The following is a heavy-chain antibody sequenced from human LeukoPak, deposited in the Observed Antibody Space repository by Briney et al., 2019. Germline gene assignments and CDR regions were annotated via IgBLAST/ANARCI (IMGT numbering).Heavy chain of an antibody. CDR2: IKQDGSEK. D-gene: IGHD2-2*01. CDR1: GFTFSSYW. Sequence: GGSLRLSCAASGFTFSSYWMSWVRQAPGKGLEWVANIKQDGSEKYYVDSVKGRFTISRDNAKNSLYLQMNSLRAEDTAVYYCARDPAFYCSSTSCYYYYYYMDVWGKGTTVTVSS. V-gene: IGHV3-7*01. J-gene: IGHJ6*03. CDR3: ARDPAFYCSSTSCYYYYYYMDV.